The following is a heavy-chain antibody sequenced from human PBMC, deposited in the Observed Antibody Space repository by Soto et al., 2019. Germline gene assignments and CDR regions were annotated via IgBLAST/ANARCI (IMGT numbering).Heavy chain of an antibody. CDR1: GFTFSTYA. D-gene: IGHD6-13*01. CDR3: AKAEGSSYGTEYSQH. J-gene: IGHJ1*01. CDR2: IISSGGST. V-gene: IGHV3-23*01. Sequence: PWWSLRLACAASGFTFSTYAMNWFRQAPGKGLEWVSLIISSGGSTYYADSVKGRFTISRDNSKNTLYLQMNSLRADDMAVYYCAKAEGSSYGTEYSQHWGQGTLVTVSS.